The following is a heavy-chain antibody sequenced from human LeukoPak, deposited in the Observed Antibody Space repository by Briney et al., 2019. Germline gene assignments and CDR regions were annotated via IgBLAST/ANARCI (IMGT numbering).Heavy chain of an antibody. V-gene: IGHV1-2*02. D-gene: IGHD5-12*01. CDR3: ARGGVATIAPGDY. CDR2: INPNSGGT. Sequence: ASVKVSCKASGYTFTGYYMHWVRQAPGQGLEWLGWINPNSGGTNYAQKFQGRVTMTRDTSISTAYMELSRLRSDDTAVYYCARGGVATIAPGDYWGQGTLVTVSS. J-gene: IGHJ4*02. CDR1: GYTFTGYY.